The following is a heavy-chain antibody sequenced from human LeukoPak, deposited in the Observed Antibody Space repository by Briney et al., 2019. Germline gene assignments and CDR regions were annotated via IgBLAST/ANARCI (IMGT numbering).Heavy chain of an antibody. CDR2: ISYDGSNK. V-gene: IGHV3-30*18. J-gene: IGHJ4*02. CDR1: GLIFSNAW. D-gene: IGHD3-10*01. CDR3: AKGNGRGSGSYTDY. Sequence: GGSLRLSCEASGLIFSNAWMNWVRQAPGKGLEWVAVISYDGSNKYYADSVKGRFTISRDNSKNTLYLQMNSLRAEDTAVYYCAKGNGRGSGSYTDYWGQGTLVTVSS.